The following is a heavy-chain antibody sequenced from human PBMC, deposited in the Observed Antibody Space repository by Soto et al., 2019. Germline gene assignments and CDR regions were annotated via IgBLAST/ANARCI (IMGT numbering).Heavy chain of an antibody. CDR1: GYTFTNHA. CDR2: LHTGFGDT. V-gene: IGHV1-3*04. D-gene: IGHD6-13*01. Sequence: ASVKVSCKASGYTFTNHAIHWVRLAPGQRPECMAWLHTGFGDTKYSQKFQGRLTVTRDTSASTAYMELSTLGPEDTAVYYCARDDGITWLLDYWGQGTLVTVSS. J-gene: IGHJ4*02. CDR3: ARDDGITWLLDY.